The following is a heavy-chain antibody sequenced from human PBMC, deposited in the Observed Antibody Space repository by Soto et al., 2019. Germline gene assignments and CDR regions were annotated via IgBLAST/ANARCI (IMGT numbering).Heavy chain of an antibody. D-gene: IGHD2-21*01. CDR1: GYDFTSYG. CDR3: ARASIVASIHDAFEI. J-gene: IGHJ3*02. CDR2: ISAYNGKR. V-gene: IGHV1-18*01. Sequence: QGQLLQSGDEVKKPGASVRVSCRASGYDFTSYGISWVRQAPGQGLEWVSWISAYNGKRDTAQKFQGRVTMTLDTSPDTSHMELGDLTSADTAVYYCARASIVASIHDAFEIWGQGTMVDVSS.